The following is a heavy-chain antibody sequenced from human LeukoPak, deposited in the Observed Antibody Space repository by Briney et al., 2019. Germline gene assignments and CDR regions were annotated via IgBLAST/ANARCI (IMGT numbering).Heavy chain of an antibody. D-gene: IGHD6-6*01. V-gene: IGHV4-30-2*01. Sequence: SETLSLTCTVSGGSISSGGYYWSWIRQPPGKGLEWIGYIYHSGSTYYNPSLKSRVTISVDRSKNQFSLKLSSVTAADTAVYYCARAWRAARLGNFDYWGQGTLVTVSS. CDR2: IYHSGST. CDR3: ARAWRAARLGNFDY. CDR1: GGSISSGGYY. J-gene: IGHJ4*02.